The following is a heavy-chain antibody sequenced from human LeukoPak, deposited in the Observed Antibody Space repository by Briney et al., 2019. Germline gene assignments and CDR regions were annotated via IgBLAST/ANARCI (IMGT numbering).Heavy chain of an antibody. Sequence: VASVKVSCKAPGYTFTGYYMHWVRQAPGQGLEWMGWINPNSGGTNYAQKFQGRVTMTRDTSISTAYMELSRLRCDDNAVLYCARGVYCGYEELAYWGQGTPVTVS. J-gene: IGHJ4*02. CDR1: GYTFTGYY. D-gene: IGHD5-12*01. CDR3: ARGVYCGYEELAY. V-gene: IGHV1-2*02. CDR2: INPNSGGT.